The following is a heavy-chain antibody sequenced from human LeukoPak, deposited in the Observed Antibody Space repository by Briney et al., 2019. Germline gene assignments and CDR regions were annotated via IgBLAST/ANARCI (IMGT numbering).Heavy chain of an antibody. D-gene: IGHD6-13*01. J-gene: IGHJ4*02. CDR3: ARQAAAEDYFDY. CDR1: GGSISSYY. CDR2: IYTSEII. Sequence: SETLSLTCTVSGGSISSYYWSWLRQPAGKGLQWIGRIYTSEIISYNPSLKSRVTMSVDTPKNQFSLKLSSVTAADTAVYYCARQAAAEDYFDYWGQGTLVTVSS. V-gene: IGHV4-4*07.